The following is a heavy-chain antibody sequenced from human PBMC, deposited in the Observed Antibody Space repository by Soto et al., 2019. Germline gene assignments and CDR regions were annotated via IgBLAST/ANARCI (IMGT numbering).Heavy chain of an antibody. D-gene: IGHD6-6*01. V-gene: IGHV1-2*02. Sequence: ASEKVSCKSSGYTFTAYYMHWVRQAPGQGLEWMGWINPNSGDTNYPQKFQGRVTMTRDTSINTVYMELSRLRSDDTAVYYCARVGFSSSSEGYWGQGTLVTVSS. CDR2: INPNSGDT. CDR1: GYTFTAYY. CDR3: ARVGFSSSSEGY. J-gene: IGHJ4*02.